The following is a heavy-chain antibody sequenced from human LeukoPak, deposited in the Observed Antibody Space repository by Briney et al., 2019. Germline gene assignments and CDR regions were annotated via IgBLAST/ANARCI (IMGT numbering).Heavy chain of an antibody. CDR3: AKDPRITIFGVVHEGGWFDP. Sequence: SGGSLRLSCAASGFTFSSYAMSWVRQAPGKGLEWVSAISGSGGSTYYADSVKGRFTISRDNSKNTLYLQMNSLRAEDTAVCYCAKDPRITIFGVVHEGGWFDPWGQGTLVTVSS. CDR1: GFTFSSYA. CDR2: ISGSGGST. V-gene: IGHV3-23*01. D-gene: IGHD3-3*01. J-gene: IGHJ5*02.